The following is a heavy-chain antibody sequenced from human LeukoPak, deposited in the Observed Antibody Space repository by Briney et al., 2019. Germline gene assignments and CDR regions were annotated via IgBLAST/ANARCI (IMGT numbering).Heavy chain of an antibody. V-gene: IGHV3-9*01. CDR1: GFTFDDYA. CDR2: ISWNSGSI. D-gene: IGHD3-10*01. CDR3: ARDENTMVRGDYYYYYMDV. Sequence: GGSLRLSCAASGFTFDDYAMHWVRQAPGKGLEWVSGISWNSGSIGYADSVKARFTISRDNAKNSLYLQMNSLRDEDTAVYYCARDENTMVRGDYYYYYMDVWGKGTTVTVSS. J-gene: IGHJ6*03.